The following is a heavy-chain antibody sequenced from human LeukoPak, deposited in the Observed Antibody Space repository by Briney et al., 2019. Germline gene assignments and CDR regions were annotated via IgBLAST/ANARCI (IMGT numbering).Heavy chain of an antibody. J-gene: IGHJ4*02. CDR1: GGSISSYY. D-gene: IGHD1-26*01. CDR2: IYYSGST. Sequence: TSETLSLTCTVSGGSISSYYWSWIRQPPGKGLEWIGYIYYSGSTNYSPSLKSRVTISVDTAKNQLSLTLSSVTAADTAVYYCARSGSYYVPTFDYWGQGTLVTVSS. V-gene: IGHV4-59*01. CDR3: ARSGSYYVPTFDY.